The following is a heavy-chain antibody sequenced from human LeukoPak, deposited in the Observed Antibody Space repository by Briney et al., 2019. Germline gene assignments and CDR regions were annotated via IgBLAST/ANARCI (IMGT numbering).Heavy chain of an antibody. CDR3: ATPPTVTRNY. CDR1: GFTFGDYA. J-gene: IGHJ4*02. D-gene: IGHD4-17*01. CDR2: ISGSGGRT. V-gene: IGHV3-23*01. Sequence: GGSLRLSCTASGFTFGDYAMSWFRQAPGKGLEWVSSISGSGGRTYHADSVKGRFTISRDNSKNTLYLQMNSLRAEDTAVYYCATPPTVTRNYWGQGILVTVSS.